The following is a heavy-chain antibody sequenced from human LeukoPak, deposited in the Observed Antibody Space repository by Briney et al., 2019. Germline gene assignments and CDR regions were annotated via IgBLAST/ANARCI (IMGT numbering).Heavy chain of an antibody. CDR1: GFTFSSYS. CDR2: ISSSSSYI. V-gene: IGHV3-21*01. CDR3: AREPYCSSTSCAHYFDY. Sequence: GGSLRLSCAASGFTFSSYSMNWVRQAPGKGLDWVSSISSSSSYIYYAASVKGRFTISRDNAKNSLYLQMNSLRAEDTAVYYCAREPYCSSTSCAHYFDYWGQGTLVTVSS. D-gene: IGHD2-2*01. J-gene: IGHJ4*02.